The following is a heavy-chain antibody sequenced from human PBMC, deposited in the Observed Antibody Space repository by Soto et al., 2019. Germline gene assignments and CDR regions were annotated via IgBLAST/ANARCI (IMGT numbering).Heavy chain of an antibody. CDR1: GFTFSSYW. D-gene: IGHD2-2*02. CDR3: ARDEVXDIVVVPAALPVNPFDY. CDR2: IKQDGSEK. Sequence: GGSLRLSCAASGFTFSSYWMSWVRQAPGKGLEWVANIKQDGSEKYYVDSVKGRFTISRDNAKNSLYLQMNSLRAEDTAVYYCARDEVXDIVVVPAALPVNPFDYWGQGTLVTVSS. V-gene: IGHV3-7*03. J-gene: IGHJ4*02.